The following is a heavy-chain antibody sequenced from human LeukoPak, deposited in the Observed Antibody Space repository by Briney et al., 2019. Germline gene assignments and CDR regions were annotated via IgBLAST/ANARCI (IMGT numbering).Heavy chain of an antibody. J-gene: IGHJ5*02. CDR1: GGSISSSNW. V-gene: IGHV4-4*02. CDR2: INHSGST. CDR3: ARELSDYGDYVSSSGFRFDP. D-gene: IGHD4-17*01. Sequence: MPSETLSLTCAVSGGSISSSNWWSWVRQPPGKGLEWIGEINHSGSTNYNPSLKSRVTISVDTSKNQFSLKLSSVTAADTAVYYCARELSDYGDYVSSSGFRFDPWGQGTLVTVSS.